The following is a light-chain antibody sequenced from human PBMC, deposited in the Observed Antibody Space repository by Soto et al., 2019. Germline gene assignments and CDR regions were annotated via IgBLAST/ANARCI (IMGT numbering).Light chain of an antibody. V-gene: IGKV1-39*01. CDR2: AAS. J-gene: IGKJ5*01. CDR3: QQSYRTPQVT. CDR1: QSISSY. Sequence: MTQSPATLSVSPWERATLSWRASQSISSYLNWYQQKPGEAPKLLVYAASSLQSGVPSRFSGSGSGTDFTLTISSLQPEDFATYYCQQSYRTPQVTFGQGTRLEIK.